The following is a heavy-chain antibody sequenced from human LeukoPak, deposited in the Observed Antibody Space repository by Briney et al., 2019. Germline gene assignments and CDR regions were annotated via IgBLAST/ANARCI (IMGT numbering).Heavy chain of an antibody. CDR1: GFTFSSYG. CDR3: AKDGTRGYSYGGYFDY. CDR2: ISYDGSNK. Sequence: PGRSLRLSCAASGFTFSSYGMHWVRMAPGKGLEWVAVISYDGSNKYYADSVKGRFTISRDNSKNTLYLQMNSLRAEDTAVYYCAKDGTRGYSYGGYFDYWGQGTLVTVSS. J-gene: IGHJ4*02. V-gene: IGHV3-30*18. D-gene: IGHD5-18*01.